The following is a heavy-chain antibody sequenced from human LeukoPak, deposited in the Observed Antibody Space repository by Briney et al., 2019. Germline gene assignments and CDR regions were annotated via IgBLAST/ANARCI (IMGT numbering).Heavy chain of an antibody. J-gene: IGHJ5*02. V-gene: IGHV3-30*04. Sequence: GGSLRLSCAASGFTVTSNPMHWVRQTPSKGLEWVALISNDGSNQQYSDSVSGRFTISRDTSKNTVYLQMNSLRGDDTAVYYCARERGSSGRAGWFDPWGQGTLVTVSS. CDR2: ISNDGSNQ. CDR3: ARERGSSGRAGWFDP. CDR1: GFTVTSNP. D-gene: IGHD6-19*01.